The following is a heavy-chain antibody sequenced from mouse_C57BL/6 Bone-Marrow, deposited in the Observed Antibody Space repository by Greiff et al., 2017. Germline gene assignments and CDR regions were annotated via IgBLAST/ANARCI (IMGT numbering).Heavy chain of an antibody. D-gene: IGHD1-1*01. V-gene: IGHV1-81*01. CDR1: GYTFTSYG. Sequence: QVQLKQSGAELARPGASVKLSCKASGYTFTSYGISWVKQRTGQGLEWIGEIYPRSGNTYYNEKFKGKATLTADKSSSTAYMELRSLTSEDSAVYFWARHIYYYGSSPFAYWGQGTLVTVSA. CDR2: IYPRSGNT. J-gene: IGHJ3*01. CDR3: ARHIYYYGSSPFAY.